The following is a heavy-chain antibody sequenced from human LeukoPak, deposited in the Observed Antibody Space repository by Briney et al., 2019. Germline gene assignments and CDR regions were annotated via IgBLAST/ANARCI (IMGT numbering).Heavy chain of an antibody. CDR2: ISSSSSTI. CDR1: TFTLSSHC. J-gene: IGHJ6*02. V-gene: IGHV3-48*02. Sequence: GGSLRLSCPASTFTLSSHCMDWDGQAPGKGLEWVSYISSSSSTIYYADSGKGRFTISRDNAKNSLYLQMNSLRDEDTAVYYCAREGYDIHYGMDVWGQGTTVTVSS. CDR3: AREGYDIHYGMDV. D-gene: IGHD3-22*01.